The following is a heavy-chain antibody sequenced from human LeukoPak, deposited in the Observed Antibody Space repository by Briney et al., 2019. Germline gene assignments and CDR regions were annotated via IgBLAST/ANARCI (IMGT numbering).Heavy chain of an antibody. Sequence: NPSETLSLTCTVSGGSISTYHWNWIRKSPEKGLEWIGYMQSTGNSDYNPSLKSRVTMSVDMSRNQIVLNLRSVTAADTAVYFCARDKQHSYGRYFDHWGQGTLVTVSS. J-gene: IGHJ4*02. CDR1: GGSISTYH. D-gene: IGHD5-18*01. CDR3: ARDKQHSYGRYFDH. V-gene: IGHV4-59*01. CDR2: MQSTGNS.